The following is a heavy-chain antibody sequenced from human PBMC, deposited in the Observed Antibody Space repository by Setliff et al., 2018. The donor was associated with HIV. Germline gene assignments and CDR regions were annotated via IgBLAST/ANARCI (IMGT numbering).Heavy chain of an antibody. V-gene: IGHV1-46*01. CDR3: ARVEYYYDSSGYYYDY. CDR1: GYTFTRYY. Sequence: ASVKVSCKASGYTFTRYYIHWVRQAPGQGLEWMGIINPSGGSTSYAQKFQGRVTMTRDTSTSTVYMELSSLRSEDTAVYYCARVEYYYDSSGYYYDYWGQGTLVTVSS. J-gene: IGHJ4*02. CDR2: INPSGGST. D-gene: IGHD3-22*01.